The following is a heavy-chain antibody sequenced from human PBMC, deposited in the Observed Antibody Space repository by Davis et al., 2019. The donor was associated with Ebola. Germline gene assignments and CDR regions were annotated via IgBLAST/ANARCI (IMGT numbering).Heavy chain of an antibody. D-gene: IGHD6-6*01. CDR3: ARGSSSSGFDN. CDR1: GGTFSSYA. CDR2: IIPILGIA. Sequence: SVKVSCKASGGTFSSYAISWVRQAPGQGLEWMGRIIPILGIANYAQKFQGRVTMTRDTSTSTVYMELSSLRSEDTAVYYCARGSSSSGFDNWGQGTLVTVSS. J-gene: IGHJ4*02. V-gene: IGHV1-69*04.